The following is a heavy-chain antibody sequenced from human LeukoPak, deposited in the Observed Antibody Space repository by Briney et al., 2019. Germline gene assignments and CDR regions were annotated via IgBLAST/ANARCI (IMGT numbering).Heavy chain of an antibody. D-gene: IGHD6-13*01. CDR2: IIPIFGST. CDR3: ARGAYSSRPGWDIGY. V-gene: IGHV1-69*13. CDR1: GGTFSNYA. J-gene: IGHJ4*02. Sequence: SVKVSCKSSGGTFSNYAIMWVRQAPGQGLEWMGGIIPIFGSTNYAQNVRGRLTITADESTTTAYMELNSLKSDDTAVYYCARGAYSSRPGWDIGYWGQGTLVTVSS.